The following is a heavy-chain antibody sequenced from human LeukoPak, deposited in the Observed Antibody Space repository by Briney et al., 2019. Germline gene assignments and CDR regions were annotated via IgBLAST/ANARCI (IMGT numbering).Heavy chain of an antibody. J-gene: IGHJ4*02. CDR3: ARGGTTHYGSGSLFFDF. D-gene: IGHD3-10*01. CDR1: GFTFSSYG. V-gene: IGHV3-30*03. Sequence: GGSLRLSCAASGFTFSSYGMHWVRQAPGKGLEWVAVISYDGSNKYYADSVKGRFTISRDNSKNTLYLQMNSLRAEDTAVYYCARGGTTHYGSGSLFFDFWGQGTLVTVSS. CDR2: ISYDGSNK.